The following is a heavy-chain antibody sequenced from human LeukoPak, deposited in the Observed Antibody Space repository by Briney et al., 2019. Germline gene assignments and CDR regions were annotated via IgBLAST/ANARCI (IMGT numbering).Heavy chain of an antibody. D-gene: IGHD2-21*01. CDR1: GFTFSSYS. CDR3: ARVSDCGGDCYPGLFDY. CDR2: ISSSSSYI. J-gene: IGHJ4*02. V-gene: IGHV3-21*01. Sequence: TGGSLRLSCAASGFTFSSYSMNWVRQAPGKGLEWVSSISSSSSYIYYADSVKGRFTISRDNAKNSLYLQMNSLRADDTAVYYCARVSDCGGDCYPGLFDYWGQGTLVTVSS.